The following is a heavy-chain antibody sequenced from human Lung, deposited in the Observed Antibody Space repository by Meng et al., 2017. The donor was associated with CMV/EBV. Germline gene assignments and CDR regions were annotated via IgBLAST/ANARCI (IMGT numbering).Heavy chain of an antibody. CDR3: ASFPPPGKQWLVTDY. Sequence: LLDSGRGRVQPSGPLPLTCAFPGGSISSSNWWSWVRQPPGKGLEWIGEIYHSGSTNYNPSLKSRVTISVDKSKNQFSLKLSSVTAADTAVYYCASFPPPGKQWLVTDYWGQGTLVTVSS. J-gene: IGHJ4*02. D-gene: IGHD6-19*01. CDR2: IYHSGST. CDR1: GGSISSSNW. V-gene: IGHV4-4*02.